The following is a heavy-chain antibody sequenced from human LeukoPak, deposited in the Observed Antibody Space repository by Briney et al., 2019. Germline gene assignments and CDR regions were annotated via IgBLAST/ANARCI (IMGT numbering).Heavy chain of an antibody. CDR1: GFTFSSYN. CDR2: ISSISPSN. Sequence: PGGSLRLSCAASGFTFSSYNMNWVRQAPGEGLEWGSYISSISPSNYYADSVKGRFTISRDNAKNSLYLQMNSLRAEDTAVYYCARERFTAMVPRHFDYWGQGTLVTVSS. V-gene: IGHV3-21*05. D-gene: IGHD5-18*01. J-gene: IGHJ4*02. CDR3: ARERFTAMVPRHFDY.